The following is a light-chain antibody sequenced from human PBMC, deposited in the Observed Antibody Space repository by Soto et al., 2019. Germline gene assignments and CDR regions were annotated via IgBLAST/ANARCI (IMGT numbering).Light chain of an antibody. J-gene: IGKJ4*01. CDR3: HQLYTYPLT. Sequence: DIQMTQSPASLSASVGDRVTITCRASQSISSYLNWYQQKPGKAPKLLIYTASTLQSGVPSRFSGSGSGTEFTLTITSLQPEDFAAYYCHQLYTYPLTFGGGTKVDI. V-gene: IGKV1-39*01. CDR1: QSISSY. CDR2: TAS.